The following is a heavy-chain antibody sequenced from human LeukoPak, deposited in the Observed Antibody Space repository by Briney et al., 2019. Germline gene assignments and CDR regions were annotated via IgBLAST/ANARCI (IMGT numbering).Heavy chain of an antibody. CDR2: LSGSGGNT. V-gene: IGHV3-23*01. CDR1: GFTCCASA. CDR3: AKDAVGAPEYYFDY. J-gene: IGHJ4*02. Sequence: PGRSLRLSSTASGFTCCASAMSWVRPAPGKELMWVSALSGSGGNTYYAYSVRGPFTISTDNSKNTLYLQMNRLRAEDTAVYYCAKDAVGAPEYYFDYWGQGTLVTVSS. D-gene: IGHD1-26*01.